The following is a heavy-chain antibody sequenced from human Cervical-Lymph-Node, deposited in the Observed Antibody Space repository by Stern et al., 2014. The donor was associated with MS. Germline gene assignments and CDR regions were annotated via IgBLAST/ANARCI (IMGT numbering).Heavy chain of an antibody. V-gene: IGHV1-2*06. Sequence: QVQLMQSGAEVKKPGASVKVSCKASGYTFTGYFMHWGRQAPGQGLEWMGRIHPHSGGTEYAQKFQGRVTMTRDTSISTAYMELSRLRSDDKAVYYCARSAIEIAAPGHFDYWGQGTLVTVSS. D-gene: IGHD6-13*01. J-gene: IGHJ4*02. CDR1: GYTFTGYF. CDR2: IHPHSGGT. CDR3: ARSAIEIAAPGHFDY.